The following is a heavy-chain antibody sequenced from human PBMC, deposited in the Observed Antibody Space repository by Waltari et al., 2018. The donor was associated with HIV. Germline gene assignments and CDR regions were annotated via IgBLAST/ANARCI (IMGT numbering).Heavy chain of an antibody. CDR2: GRHRGST. V-gene: IGHV4-34*02. CDR1: DGSLTGYY. CDR3: ARYSGSLSKGWFDP. D-gene: IGHD1-26*01. Sequence: QVQRQQWGAGLVKSSEALAPTCAVYDGSLTGYYLAWVRRPPGTGLEWIGEGRHRGSTHYIPSLQTRVSLSLHPSYNQAPLKMVLFTVADTPVYFGARYSGSLSKGWFDPWSQGTLVTVSS. J-gene: IGHJ5*02.